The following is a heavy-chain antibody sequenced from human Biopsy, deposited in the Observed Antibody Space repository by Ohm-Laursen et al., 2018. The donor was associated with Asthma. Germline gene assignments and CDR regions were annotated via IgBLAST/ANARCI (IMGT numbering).Heavy chain of an antibody. V-gene: IGHV2-70*04. CDR1: GFSLSSSGAN. Sequence: TQTLTLTRSFSGFSLSSSGANVNWIRQPPGKALEWLARIDWEEDKFYSTSLRTRLTISKGSSEDQVVLTMTNMGAVNTATYFCPRHNDSWGPGILVTVSS. CDR2: IDWEEDK. CDR3: PRHNDS. J-gene: IGHJ5*01.